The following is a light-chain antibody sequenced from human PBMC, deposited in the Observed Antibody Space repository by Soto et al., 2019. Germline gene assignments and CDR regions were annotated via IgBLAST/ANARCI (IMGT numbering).Light chain of an antibody. J-gene: IGLJ2*01. CDR2: DVS. Sequence: QSALTQPASVSGSPGQSITISCTGSSSDIGDYNYVSWYKQHPGKAPQLMIYDVSNRPSGVSNRFSGSKSGNTASLTISGLQAEDEADYYCSSYTSTSFVIFGGGTKLTVL. CDR3: SSYTSTSFVI. V-gene: IGLV2-14*01. CDR1: SSDIGDYNY.